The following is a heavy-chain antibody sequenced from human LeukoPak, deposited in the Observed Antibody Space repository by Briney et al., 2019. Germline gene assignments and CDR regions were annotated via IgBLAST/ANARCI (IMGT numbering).Heavy chain of an antibody. D-gene: IGHD2-2*01. V-gene: IGHV3-21*01. CDR2: ISVSSSSK. Sequence: GGSLRLSCGASGFTFHTYAMAWVRQAPGKGLEWVSSISVSSSSKYYVDSVKGRFTISRDNAKNSLYLQMNSLRAEDTAVYYCATRCSSTSCYDGWGYWGQGTLVTVSS. CDR3: ATRCSSTSCYDGWGY. J-gene: IGHJ4*02. CDR1: GFTFHTYA.